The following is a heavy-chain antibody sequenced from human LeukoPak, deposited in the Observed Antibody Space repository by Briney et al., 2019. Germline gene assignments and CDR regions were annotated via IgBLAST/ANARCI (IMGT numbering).Heavy chain of an antibody. CDR2: MNPNSGNT. CDR3: ARGPGPGSSGWYYYYYGMDV. CDR1: GYTFTSYD. J-gene: IGHJ6*02. V-gene: IGHV1-8*01. Sequence: GASVKVSCKASGYTFTSYDINWVRQASGQGLEWMGWMNPNSGNTGYAQKFQGRVTMTRNTSISTAYMELSSLRSEDTAVYYCARGPGPGSSGWYYYYYGMDVWGQGTTVTVSS. D-gene: IGHD6-19*01.